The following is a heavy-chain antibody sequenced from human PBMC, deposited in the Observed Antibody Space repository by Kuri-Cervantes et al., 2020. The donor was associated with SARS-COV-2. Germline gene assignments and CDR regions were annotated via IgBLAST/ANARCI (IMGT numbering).Heavy chain of an antibody. J-gene: IGHJ6*02. D-gene: IGHD6-19*01. CDR3: ARGNNSGWNYFYNEMDV. CDR1: GGTFSSYA. Sequence: SVKVSCKASGGTFSSYAISWVRQAPGQGLEWMGGIIPIFGTANYAQKFQGRVTITPDESTSTAYMELSSLRSEDTAVYYCARGNNSGWNYFYNEMDVWGQGTTVTVSS. CDR2: IIPIFGTA. V-gene: IGHV1-69*13.